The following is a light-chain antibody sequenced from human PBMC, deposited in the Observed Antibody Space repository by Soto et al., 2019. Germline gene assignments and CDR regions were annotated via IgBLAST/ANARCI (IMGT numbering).Light chain of an antibody. J-gene: IGKJ1*01. CDR1: QSITASY. V-gene: IGKV3-20*01. CDR2: DTI. Sequence: EVVLTQSPGTLSLSPGDRATLSCRASQSITASYLAWYQQKPGQAPRPLILDTIHRATGIPDRFSGSGSGTDFTLTSSRLEPEHFAVYYCQQYGSSARTFGPGSKVEIK. CDR3: QQYGSSART.